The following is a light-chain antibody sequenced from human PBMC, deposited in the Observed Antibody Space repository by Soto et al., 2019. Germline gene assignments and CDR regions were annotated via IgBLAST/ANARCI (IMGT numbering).Light chain of an antibody. Sequence: DIQMTQSPSTLSASVGDRVTITGRASQSISSWLAWYQQKPGKAPKLLIYDASSLESGVPSRFSGSGSGTEFTLTTTTLQPDDFPTYYCQQYNSYRTVGQGTKLDIK. CDR3: QQYNSYRT. CDR2: DAS. J-gene: IGKJ1*01. V-gene: IGKV1-5*01. CDR1: QSISSW.